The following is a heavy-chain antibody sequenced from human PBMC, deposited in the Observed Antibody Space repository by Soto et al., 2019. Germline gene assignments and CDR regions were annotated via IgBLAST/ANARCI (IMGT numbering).Heavy chain of an antibody. J-gene: IGHJ4*02. V-gene: IGHV1-18*01. CDR3: ARGRYGDY. CDR1: GYAFTTYG. D-gene: IGHD1-1*01. Sequence: QVHLVQSGAEVKKPGASVKVSCKGSGYAFTTYGITWVRQAPGQGLEWMGWISAHNGNTNYAQKLQGKVTVTRDTSTSTAYMELRSLSADDAAVYYCARGRYGDYWGQGALVTVSS. CDR2: ISAHNGNT.